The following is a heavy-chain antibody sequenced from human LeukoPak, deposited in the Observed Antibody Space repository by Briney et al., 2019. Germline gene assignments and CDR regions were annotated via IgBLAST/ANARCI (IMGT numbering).Heavy chain of an antibody. J-gene: IGHJ4*02. Sequence: GGSLRPSCAASGFTFSSYSMNWVRQAPGKGLEWVSYISSSSSTMYYADSVKGRFTISRDNAKNSLYLQMNSLRTEDTAVYYCARVGSSHIDYWGQGTLVTVSS. D-gene: IGHD3-10*01. CDR3: ARVGSSHIDY. CDR1: GFTFSSYS. V-gene: IGHV3-48*04. CDR2: ISSSSSTM.